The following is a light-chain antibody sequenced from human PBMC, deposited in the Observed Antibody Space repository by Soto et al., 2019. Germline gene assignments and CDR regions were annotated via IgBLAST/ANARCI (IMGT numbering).Light chain of an antibody. V-gene: IGLV2-14*01. J-gene: IGLJ1*01. CDR2: EFR. CDR1: NTDVGGYKY. Sequence: SALTQPASVSGSPGQSITISCTGTNTDVGGYKYVSWYQHHPGKAPKLILYEFRNRPSGVSNRFSGSKSGNTASLTISGLQADDEAEYFCSSYTRARTYVFGSGTKVTV. CDR3: SSYTRARTYV.